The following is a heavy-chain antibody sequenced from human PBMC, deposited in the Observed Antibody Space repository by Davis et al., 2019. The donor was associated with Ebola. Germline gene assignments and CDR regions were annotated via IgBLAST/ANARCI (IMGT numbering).Heavy chain of an antibody. D-gene: IGHD3-3*01. CDR2: INTNTGYP. V-gene: IGHV7-4-1*01. CDR1: GYTFTSNA. Sequence: ASLKVSCKASGYTFTSNALNCTRLPLGQGLEWMGWINTNTGYPTYAQGFTGRFVFSLDTSVSTAYLQICSLKAEDTAVYYCARDLPYYDFWSGYLYGMDVWGQGTTVTVSS. J-gene: IGHJ6*02. CDR3: ARDLPYYDFWSGYLYGMDV.